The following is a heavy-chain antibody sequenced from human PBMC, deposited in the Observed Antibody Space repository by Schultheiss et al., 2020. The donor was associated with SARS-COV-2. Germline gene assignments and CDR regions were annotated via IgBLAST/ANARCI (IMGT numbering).Heavy chain of an antibody. Sequence: SETLSLTCTVSGGSISSGGYYWSWIRQHPEKGLEWIGYIYYGGMTYYNPSLKSRVTISVDTSKNQFSLKLSSVTAADTAVYYCARGRQGSWFDPWGQGTLVTVSS. CDR2: IYYGGMT. CDR3: ARGRQGSWFDP. D-gene: IGHD1-26*01. J-gene: IGHJ5*02. V-gene: IGHV4-31*03. CDR1: GGSISSGGYY.